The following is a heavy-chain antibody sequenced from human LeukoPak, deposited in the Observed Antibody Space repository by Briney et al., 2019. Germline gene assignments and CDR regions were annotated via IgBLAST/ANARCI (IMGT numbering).Heavy chain of an antibody. CDR3: ARGGLGSAFDN. J-gene: IGHJ4*02. Sequence: GGSLRLSCAASGFTFSSYALSWVRQAPGKGLECVSAISGSGGSTYSADSLKGRFTISRDNSKNTLYLQINSLRTDDTAVFYCARGGLGSAFDNWGQGILVTVSS. CDR2: ISGSGGST. CDR1: GFTFSSYA. D-gene: IGHD6-19*01. V-gene: IGHV3-23*01.